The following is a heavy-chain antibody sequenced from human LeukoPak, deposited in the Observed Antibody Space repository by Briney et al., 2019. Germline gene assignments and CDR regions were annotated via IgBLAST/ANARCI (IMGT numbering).Heavy chain of an antibody. V-gene: IGHV1-2*02. CDR1: GYTLTVYY. Sequence: PSVNVSCKPSGYTLTVYYMHWVPRAPGEGLEWMGWIDPNSGGTNYAQKSQGRVTMTRDTSISTAYMELSRLRSDDTAVYYCARGGPQYCSSTSCQTYYYMDVWGKGTTVTVSS. D-gene: IGHD2-2*01. CDR2: IDPNSGGT. J-gene: IGHJ6*03. CDR3: ARGGPQYCSSTSCQTYYYMDV.